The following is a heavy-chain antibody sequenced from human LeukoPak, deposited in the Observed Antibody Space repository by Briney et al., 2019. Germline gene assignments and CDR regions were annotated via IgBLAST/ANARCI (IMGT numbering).Heavy chain of an antibody. CDR3: ARGTAMVRGVTTIFDY. J-gene: IGHJ4*02. D-gene: IGHD3-10*01. V-gene: IGHV1-46*01. CDR1: GYTFTSYY. CDR2: INPSGGST. Sequence: ASVKVSCKASGYTFTSYYMHWVRQAPGQGLEWMGIINPSGGSTSYAQKFQGRVTMTRDTSTSTVYMELSSLRSEDTAVYYCARGTAMVRGVTTIFDYWGQGTLVTVSS.